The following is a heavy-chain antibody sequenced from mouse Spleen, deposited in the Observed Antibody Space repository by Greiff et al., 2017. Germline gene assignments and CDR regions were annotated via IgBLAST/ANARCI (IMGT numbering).Heavy chain of an antibody. CDR1: GFTFSSYA. J-gene: IGHJ1*01. Sequence: EVQRVESGGGLVKRGGSLKLSCAASGFTFSSYAMSWVRQTPEKRLEWVATISSGGGNTYYPDSVKGRFTISRDNAKNTLYLQMSSLKSEDTAMYYCARQGYGSSYWYFDVWGAGTTVTVSS. CDR2: ISSGGGNT. CDR3: ARQGYGSSYWYFDV. D-gene: IGHD1-1*01. V-gene: IGHV5-9-3*01.